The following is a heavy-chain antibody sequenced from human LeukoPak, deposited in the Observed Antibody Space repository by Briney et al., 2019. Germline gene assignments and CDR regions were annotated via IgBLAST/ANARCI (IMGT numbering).Heavy chain of an antibody. CDR1: GFTFSSYG. CDR2: ISGSGGSA. Sequence: GGSLRLSCAASGFTFSSYGMSWVRQAPGKGLEWVSTISGSGGSAYYADSVKGRFTISRDNSKNTLYLQMNSLRAEDTAVYYCAKASGSPGDYWGQGTLVTVSS. CDR3: AKASGSPGDY. V-gene: IGHV3-23*01. J-gene: IGHJ4*02. D-gene: IGHD1-26*01.